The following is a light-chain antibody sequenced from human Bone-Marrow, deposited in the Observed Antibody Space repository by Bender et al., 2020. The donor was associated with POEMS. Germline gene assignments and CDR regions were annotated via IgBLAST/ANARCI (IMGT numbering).Light chain of an antibody. V-gene: IGLV2-8*01. CDR3: NSYTATNTLS. CDR1: SSDVGGYEH. J-gene: IGLJ1*01. Sequence: QSALTQPPSASGSPGQSVTISCTGTSSDVGGYEHVSWYQQYPGKAPRLLIYEVNKRPSGVSNRFSGSKSGNTASLSLSGLQAEDEADYYCNSYTATNTLSFGTGTKVTVL. CDR2: EVN.